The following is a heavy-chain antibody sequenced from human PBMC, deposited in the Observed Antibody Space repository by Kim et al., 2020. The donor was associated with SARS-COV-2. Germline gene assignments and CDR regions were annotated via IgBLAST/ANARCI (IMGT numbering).Heavy chain of an antibody. Sequence: GGSLRLSCAASGFTFSTSWMSWVRQAPGKGLEWVANIKQDGSEINYLDSVKGRFTISRDNAKNSLFLQMNSLRAEDTAVYYCAREIPPGHLVVDYWGQGTLVTVSS. CDR2: IKQDGSEI. CDR3: AREIPPGHLVVDY. D-gene: IGHD6-6*01. J-gene: IGHJ4*02. V-gene: IGHV3-7*03. CDR1: GFTFSTSW.